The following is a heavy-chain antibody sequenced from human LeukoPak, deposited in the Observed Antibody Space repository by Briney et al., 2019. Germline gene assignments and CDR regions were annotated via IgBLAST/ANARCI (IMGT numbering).Heavy chain of an antibody. CDR2: ISGSGGST. Sequence: GGSLRLSCATFGFPFTTSAVNWVRQGPGKGLEWVSAISGSGGSTYYADSVKGRFTISKDNSKNTLYLRMNSLRAEDTAIYYCTRIGYSSSWSGDYWGQGTLVTVSS. CDR3: TRIGYSSSWSGDY. V-gene: IGHV3-23*01. J-gene: IGHJ4*02. D-gene: IGHD6-13*01. CDR1: GFPFTTSA.